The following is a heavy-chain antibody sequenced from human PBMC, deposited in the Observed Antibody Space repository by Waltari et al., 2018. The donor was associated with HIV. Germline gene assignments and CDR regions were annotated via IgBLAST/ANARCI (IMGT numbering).Heavy chain of an antibody. Sequence: EVQLVESGGGLVQPGGSLRLSCAASGFSLSFSYYWMHWVRQAPGKGLGWVPNINSDGSSTTYADFVKGRFTISRDNAKNTVYLQINSLRAEDTAVYFCARGGSGHYDYWGQGTLVTVSS. V-gene: IGHV3-74*03. CDR2: INSDGSST. CDR1: GFSLSFSYYW. J-gene: IGHJ4*02. CDR3: ARGGSGHYDY. D-gene: IGHD3-10*01.